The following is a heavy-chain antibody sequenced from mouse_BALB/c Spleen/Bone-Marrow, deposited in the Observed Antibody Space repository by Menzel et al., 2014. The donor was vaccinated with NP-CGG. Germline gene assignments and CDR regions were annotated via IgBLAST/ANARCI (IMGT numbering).Heavy chain of an antibody. D-gene: IGHD2-2*01. J-gene: IGHJ2*01. V-gene: IGHV1S29*02. CDR2: LTPYNGGT. CDR3: SLCFGYHDY. Sequence: EVQLQQSGPELVKPGASXKISCKASGYTFTDYNMXWVKQSXGXXXEWIGYLTPYNGGTGYNQKFKSKATLTVDNSSSTAYMELRSLTSEGSAFSFFSLCFGYHDYWGLGXTLTVSS. CDR1: GYTFTDYN.